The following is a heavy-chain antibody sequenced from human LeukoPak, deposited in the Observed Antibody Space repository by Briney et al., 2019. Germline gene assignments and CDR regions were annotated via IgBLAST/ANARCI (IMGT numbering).Heavy chain of an antibody. D-gene: IGHD2-2*01. CDR1: GFTFSSYA. CDR2: ISGSGGST. J-gene: IGHJ4*02. CDR3: AKDEEYCSSTSCSYWDY. V-gene: IGHV3-23*01. Sequence: GGSLRLSCAASGFTFSSYAMSWVRQAPGKGLEWVSAISGSGGSTYYADSVKGRFTISRVNSKNTLYLQMNSLRAEDTAVYYCAKDEEYCSSTSCSYWDYWGQGTLVTVSS.